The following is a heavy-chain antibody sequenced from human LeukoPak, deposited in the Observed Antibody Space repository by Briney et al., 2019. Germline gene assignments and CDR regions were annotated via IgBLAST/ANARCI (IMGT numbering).Heavy chain of an antibody. D-gene: IGHD2-8*01. V-gene: IGHV3-21*01. CDR3: ARDRGNGFDY. Sequence: GGSLRLSCAASGFTFSSYSMNWVRQAPGKGLEWVSSISSSSSYIYYADSVKGRFTISRDNAKNSPYLQMNSLRAEDTAVYYCARDRGNGFDYWGQGTLVTVSS. J-gene: IGHJ4*02. CDR1: GFTFSSYS. CDR2: ISSSSSYI.